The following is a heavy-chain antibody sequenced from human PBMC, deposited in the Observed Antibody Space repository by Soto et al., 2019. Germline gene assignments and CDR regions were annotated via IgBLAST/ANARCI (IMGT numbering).Heavy chain of an antibody. CDR2: VSYDEVNK. Sequence: QVQLLESGGGVVQPGRSLRLSCVGSGFTFSNFGIHWVRQAPGKGLEWLAVVSYDEVNKFYADSVRGRFNISRDNSKDTVYLQINNLRRDDTAMYFCAKVMTEYSGVAIDHWGQGTLVTVSS. J-gene: IGHJ4*02. CDR1: GFTFSNFG. D-gene: IGHD6-19*01. V-gene: IGHV3-30*18. CDR3: AKVMTEYSGVAIDH.